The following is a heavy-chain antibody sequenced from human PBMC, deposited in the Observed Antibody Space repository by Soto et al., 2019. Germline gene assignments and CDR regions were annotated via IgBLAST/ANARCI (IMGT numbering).Heavy chain of an antibody. D-gene: IGHD3-22*01. CDR1: GGTFSSYA. V-gene: IGHV1-69*13. CDR3: ATSTVVGYYYGMDV. J-gene: IGHJ6*02. CDR2: IIPIFGTA. Sequence: SVKVSCKASGGTFSSYAISWVRQAPGQGLEWMGGIIPIFGTANYAQKFQGRVTITADESTSTAYMELSSLRSEDTAVYYCATSTVVGYYYGMDVWGQGTTVTVSS.